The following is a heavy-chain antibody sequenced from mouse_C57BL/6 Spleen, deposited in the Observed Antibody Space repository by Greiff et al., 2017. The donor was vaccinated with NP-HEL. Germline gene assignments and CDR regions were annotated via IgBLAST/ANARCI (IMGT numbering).Heavy chain of an antibody. Sequence: QVQLQQSGAELARPGASVKLSCKASGYTFTSYGISWVKQRPGQGLEWIGEIYPRSGNTYYNEKFKGKATLTADKSSSTAYMELRSLTSEDSAVYFCALNSPRFAYWGQGTLVTVAA. CDR1: GYTFTSYG. CDR2: IYPRSGNT. J-gene: IGHJ3*01. V-gene: IGHV1-81*01. CDR3: ALNSPRFAY.